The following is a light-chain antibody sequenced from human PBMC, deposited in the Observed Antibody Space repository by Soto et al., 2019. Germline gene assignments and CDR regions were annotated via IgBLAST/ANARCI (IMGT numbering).Light chain of an antibody. V-gene: IGLV2-14*01. J-gene: IGLJ1*01. CDR3: SSYTGTSTQYV. Sequence: QSALTQPASVSGSPGQSITISCTGTSSDVGAYNHVSWYQQHPGKAPKVMIYEVSNRPSGVSNRFSASKSGNTASLTISGLQAEDEADYYCSSYTGTSTQYVFGTGTKLTVL. CDR2: EVS. CDR1: SSDVGAYNH.